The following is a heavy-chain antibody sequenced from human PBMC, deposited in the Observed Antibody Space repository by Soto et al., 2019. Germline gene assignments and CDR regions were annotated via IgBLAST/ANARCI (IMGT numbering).Heavy chain of an antibody. Sequence: GGSLRLSCAASGFSFSSYGVHWVRQAPGKGLEWVASISFQGSNKYYTDSVKGRFTISRDNPKNALYLQMNSLRAEDTAVYFCGKDIKGSYYGNRYYYYGMDVWGQGTTVTVSS. CDR2: ISFQGSNK. V-gene: IGHV3-30*18. CDR3: GKDIKGSYYGNRYYYYGMDV. J-gene: IGHJ6*02. CDR1: GFSFSSYG. D-gene: IGHD1-26*01.